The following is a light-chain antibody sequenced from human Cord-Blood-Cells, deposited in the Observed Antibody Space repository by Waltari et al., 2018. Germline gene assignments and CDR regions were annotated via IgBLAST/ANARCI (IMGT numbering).Light chain of an antibody. V-gene: IGLV2-14*01. CDR2: DVS. CDR1: SSDVGGYNY. CDR3: SSYTSSSTQV. Sequence: QSALTQPAPVSGSPGQSITISCTGTSSDVGGYNYVSWYQQHPGKAPKLMIYDVSNRPSGVSNRFSGSKSGNTASLTNSGLQAEDEADYYCSSYTSSSTQVFGGGTKLTVL. J-gene: IGLJ3*02.